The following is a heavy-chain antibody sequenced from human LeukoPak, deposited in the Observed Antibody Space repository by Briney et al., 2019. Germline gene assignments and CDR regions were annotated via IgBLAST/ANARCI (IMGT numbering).Heavy chain of an antibody. J-gene: IGHJ2*01. CDR2: VTVNGGST. D-gene: IGHD6-13*01. V-gene: IGHV3-23*01. Sequence: PGGSLRLSCAASGFTFSKFAMSWVRQAPGKGLEWVSPVTVNGGSTYYADSVKGRFTISRDNSKNTLYLQMNRLRAEDTAVYYCAITTGTYSSSYYYWYFDLWGRGTLVTVSS. CDR1: GFTFSKFA. CDR3: AITTGTYSSSYYYWYFDL.